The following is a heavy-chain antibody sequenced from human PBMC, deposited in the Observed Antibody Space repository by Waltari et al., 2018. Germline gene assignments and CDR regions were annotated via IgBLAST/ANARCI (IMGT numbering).Heavy chain of an antibody. J-gene: IGHJ3*01. CDR1: GGPFSSVG. CDR2: IIPMPGIT. CDR3: ARRVSTKGAFEV. Sequence: QVQLVQSGAEVKPPGSSVKVSCKSSGGPFSSVGLHWLRQAPGQGLEWMGKIIPMPGITDYEQKFQGRLRITADRSTTTGYMELRSLGSEDTAIYYCARRVSTKGAFEVWGRGTLVTVSP. V-gene: IGHV1-69*02. D-gene: IGHD5-12*01.